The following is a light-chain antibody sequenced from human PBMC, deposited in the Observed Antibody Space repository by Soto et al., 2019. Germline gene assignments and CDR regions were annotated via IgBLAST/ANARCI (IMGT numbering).Light chain of an antibody. CDR2: GAS. V-gene: IGKV3-15*01. J-gene: IGKJ3*01. CDR3: QQYNDWPPFT. Sequence: EIVMTQSPATLAVSPGERATLSCRASQSVGSNLAWYQQKPGQAPRLLIYGASTRATGIPARFSGSGSGTEFTLTISSLQSEDFAVYYCQQYNDWPPFTFGPGTQVDIK. CDR1: QSVGSN.